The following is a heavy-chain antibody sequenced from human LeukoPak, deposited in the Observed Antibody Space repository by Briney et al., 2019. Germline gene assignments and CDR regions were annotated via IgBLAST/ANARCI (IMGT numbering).Heavy chain of an antibody. CDR3: TRGPIQLWFYYGMDV. V-gene: IGHV3-49*04. Sequence: GGSLRLSCTASGFTFGDHAMSWVRQAPGKGLEWVGFIRSKAYGGTTEYAASVKGRFTVSREDSISIVYLQMNSLKTEDTAVYYCTRGPIQLWFYYGMDVWGQGTTVTVSS. CDR2: IRSKAYGGTT. D-gene: IGHD5-18*01. J-gene: IGHJ6*02. CDR1: GFTFGDHA.